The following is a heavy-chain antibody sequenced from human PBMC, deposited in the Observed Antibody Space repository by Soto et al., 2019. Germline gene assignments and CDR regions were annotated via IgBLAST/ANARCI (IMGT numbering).Heavy chain of an antibody. CDR3: ARVAGSFGSWYGDY. J-gene: IGHJ4*02. V-gene: IGHV3-21*01. CDR2: ISSSSSYI. D-gene: IGHD6-13*01. CDR1: GFTFSSYS. Sequence: EVQLVESGGGLVKPGGSLRLSCAASGFTFSSYSMNWVRQAPGKGLEWVSSISSSSSYIYYADSVKGRFTISRDNAKNSLYLQMNSLRAEDTAVYYCARVAGSFGSWYGDYWGQGTLVTVSS.